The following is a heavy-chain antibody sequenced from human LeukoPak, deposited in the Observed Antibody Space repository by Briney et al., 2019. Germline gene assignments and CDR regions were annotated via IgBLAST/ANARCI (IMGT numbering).Heavy chain of an antibody. J-gene: IGHJ4*02. D-gene: IGHD6-13*01. CDR2: IYHSGST. V-gene: IGHV4-4*02. CDR3: ARGHSSSWYYFDY. CDR1: GGSISSSNW. Sequence: KSSGTLSLTCAVSGGSISSSNWWSWVRQPPGKGLEWIGEIYHSGSTNYNPSLKSRVTISVDKSKNQFSLKLSSVTAADTAVYYCARGHSSSWYYFDYWGQGTLVTVSS.